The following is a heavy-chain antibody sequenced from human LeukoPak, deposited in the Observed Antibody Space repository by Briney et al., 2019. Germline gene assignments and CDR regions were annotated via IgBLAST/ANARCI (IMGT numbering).Heavy chain of an antibody. D-gene: IGHD6-19*01. Sequence: PGRSLRLSCAASGFNFHYYAMHWVRQAPGKGLEWVSGIDWHSDTKGYADSVKGRFIISRDNGNNSLYLEMNSLRPDDTAMYYCAKTQGQWLLGVHNWFDPWGQGTLVTVSS. CDR2: IDWHSDTK. CDR3: AKTQGQWLLGVHNWFDP. CDR1: GFNFHYYA. J-gene: IGHJ5*02. V-gene: IGHV3-9*01.